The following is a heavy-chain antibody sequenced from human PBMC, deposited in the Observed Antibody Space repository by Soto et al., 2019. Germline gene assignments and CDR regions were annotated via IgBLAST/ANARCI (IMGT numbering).Heavy chain of an antibody. CDR1: GYTLTELS. CDR3: ATWDYDTLTYYYGMDV. V-gene: IGHV1-24*01. Sequence: QVQLVQSAAEVKKPGASVKVSCKVSGYTLTELSMQWVRQAPGKGLEWMGGFDPEHGETIYAQEFQGRVTMTEGTSTDTAYMELSSLRSEDTAVYYCATWDYDTLTYYYGMDVWGQGTSDTVSS. D-gene: IGHD3-9*01. J-gene: IGHJ6*02. CDR2: FDPEHGET.